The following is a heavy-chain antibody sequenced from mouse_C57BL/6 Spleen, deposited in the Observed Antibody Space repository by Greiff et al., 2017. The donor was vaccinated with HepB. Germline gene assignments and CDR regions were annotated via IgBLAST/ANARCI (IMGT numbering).Heavy chain of an antibody. Sequence: EVQGVESGGGLVQPGGSLSLSCAASGFIFTDYYMSWVRQPPGKALEWLGFIRNKANGYTTEYSASVKGRFTISRDNSQSILYLQMNALRAEDSATYHCARSSTGSYDAMDYWGQGTSVTVSS. CDR2: IRNKANGYTT. J-gene: IGHJ4*01. V-gene: IGHV7-3*01. CDR3: ARSSTGSYDAMDY. D-gene: IGHD4-1*02. CDR1: GFIFTDYY.